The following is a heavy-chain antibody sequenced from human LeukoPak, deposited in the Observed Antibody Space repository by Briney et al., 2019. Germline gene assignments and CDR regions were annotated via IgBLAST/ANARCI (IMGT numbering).Heavy chain of an antibody. CDR1: GGSSSGYF. V-gene: IGHV4-34*01. J-gene: IGHJ4*02. Sequence: SETPSLTCAVYGGSSSGYFWSWIRQPPGKGLEWIGEISHSGSTNYNPSLKSRVTISVDTSKNQFSLKLSSVTAADTAVYYCSRGLRDGYRDWGQGTLVTVSS. D-gene: IGHD5-24*01. CDR2: ISHSGST. CDR3: SRGLRDGYRD.